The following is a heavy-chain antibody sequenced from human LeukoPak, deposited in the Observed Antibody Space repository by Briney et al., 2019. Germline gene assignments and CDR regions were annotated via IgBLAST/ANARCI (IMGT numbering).Heavy chain of an antibody. Sequence: PSETLSLTCTVSGGSISTYYWSWIRQPPGKGLEWIGYIYYTGSTNYNPSLKSRVTISVDTSKNQFSLNLYSVTAADTAVYYCARGEDGYNSWGQGTLVTVSS. CDR1: GGSISTYY. CDR3: ARGEDGYNS. J-gene: IGHJ4*02. V-gene: IGHV4-59*01. CDR2: IYYTGST. D-gene: IGHD5-12*01.